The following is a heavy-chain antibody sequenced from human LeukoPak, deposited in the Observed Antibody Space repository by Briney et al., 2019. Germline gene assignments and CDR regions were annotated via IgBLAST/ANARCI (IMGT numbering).Heavy chain of an antibody. V-gene: IGHV4-39*07. Sequence: SETLSLTCTVSGGSISSGSYYWGWIRQPPGKGLEWIGSIYHSGSTYYNPSLKSRVTISVDTSKNQFSLKLSSVTAADTAVYYCARALGPYSSGWYVKIGAYFDYWGQGTLVTVSS. D-gene: IGHD6-19*01. CDR3: ARALGPYSSGWYVKIGAYFDY. CDR2: IYHSGST. J-gene: IGHJ4*02. CDR1: GGSISSGSYY.